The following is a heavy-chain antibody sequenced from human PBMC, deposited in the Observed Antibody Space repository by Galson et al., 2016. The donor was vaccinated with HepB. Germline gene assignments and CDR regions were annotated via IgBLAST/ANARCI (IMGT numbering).Heavy chain of an antibody. CDR1: GGSISSYY. CDR3: ARDSSGWHPNFYWYFDL. Sequence: SETLSLTCTVSGGSISSYYWSWIRQPAGKGLEWIGRLYTSGSTSYNPSLKSRVTMSLHTSENQFSLNLSSVTAADTAVYYCARDSSGWHPNFYWYFDLWGRGTLVTVSS. V-gene: IGHV4-4*07. CDR2: LYTSGST. D-gene: IGHD6-19*01. J-gene: IGHJ2*01.